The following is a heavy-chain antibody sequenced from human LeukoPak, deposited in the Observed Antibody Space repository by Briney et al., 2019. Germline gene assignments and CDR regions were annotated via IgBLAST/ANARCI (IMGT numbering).Heavy chain of an antibody. D-gene: IGHD3-22*01. CDR2: ISGSGGST. Sequence: GGSLRLSCAASGFTFSSYAMSWVRQAPGKGLEWVSGISGSGGSTYYADSVKGRFTISRDNSKNTLCLQMNSLRAEDTAVYYCAKVVDYYGGSGYHYYFDYWGQGTLVTVSS. J-gene: IGHJ4*02. CDR3: AKVVDYYGGSGYHYYFDY. CDR1: GFTFSSYA. V-gene: IGHV3-23*01.